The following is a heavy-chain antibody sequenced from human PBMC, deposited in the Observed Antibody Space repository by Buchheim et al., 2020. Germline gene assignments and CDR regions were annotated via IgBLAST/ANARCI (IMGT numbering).Heavy chain of an antibody. CDR2: LYESGTT. Sequence: EVQLVESGGGLVQPGGSLRLSCAASGLTVRSYYMTWVRQAPGKGLEWVSNLYESGTTHYADAVKGRFTITRDDSENTVFLQMTSLRVEDTAVYYCARSRTDWNQFDAFAIWGQGT. CDR1: GLTVRSYY. D-gene: IGHD1-1*01. J-gene: IGHJ3*02. CDR3: ARSRTDWNQFDAFAI. V-gene: IGHV3-66*01.